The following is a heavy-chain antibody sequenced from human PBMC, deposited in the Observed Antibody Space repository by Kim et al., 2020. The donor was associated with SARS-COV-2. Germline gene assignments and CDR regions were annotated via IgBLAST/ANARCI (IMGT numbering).Heavy chain of an antibody. J-gene: IGHJ4*02. CDR2: INPDSAGT. CDR1: GFTLTDYY. D-gene: IGHD3-22*01. CDR3: AREVQHSNSFDY. V-gene: IGHV1-2*02. Sequence: ASVKVSCKPSGFTLTDYYMHWVRQAPGQGLEGIGWINPDSAGTNYAPNFQGRVTVTRDTSINTAYMELTRLASDDTAIYYCAREVQHSNSFDYWGQGTLVTVSS.